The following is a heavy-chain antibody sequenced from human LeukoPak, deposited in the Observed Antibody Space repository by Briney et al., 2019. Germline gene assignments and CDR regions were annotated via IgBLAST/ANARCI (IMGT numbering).Heavy chain of an antibody. CDR3: AKARFYDLLTGFPPD. J-gene: IGHJ4*02. D-gene: IGHD3-9*01. V-gene: IGHV3-23*01. CDR1: GFTFSSYA. Sequence: PGGSQRLSCAVFGFTFSSYAMSWVRQAPGKGLEWVSTISASGGSTCYADSVKGRFTISRDNSKNTLYLQMSSLRVEDTARYYCAKARFYDLLTGFPPDWGQGTLVTVSS. CDR2: ISASGGST.